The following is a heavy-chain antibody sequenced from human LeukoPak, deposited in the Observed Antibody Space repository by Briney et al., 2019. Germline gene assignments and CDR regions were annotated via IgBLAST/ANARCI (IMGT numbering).Heavy chain of an antibody. D-gene: IGHD3-22*01. CDR3: ARDSYDSSERVNFDY. CDR1: GFTFSSYG. Sequence: GGTLRLSCAASGFTFSSYGMSWVRQAPGKGLEWVSGINWNGGSTGYADSVKGRFTISRDNAKNSLYLQMNSLRAEDTALYYCARDSYDSSERVNFDYWGQGTLVTVSS. CDR2: INWNGGST. V-gene: IGHV3-20*04. J-gene: IGHJ4*02.